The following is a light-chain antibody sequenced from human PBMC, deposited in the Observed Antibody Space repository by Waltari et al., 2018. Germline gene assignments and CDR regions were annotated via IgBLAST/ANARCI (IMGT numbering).Light chain of an antibody. CDR2: DVS. CDR1: SSDVGESHY. J-gene: IGLJ3*02. CDR3: NSYTGSATLV. V-gene: IGLV2-14*03. Sequence: QSALTQPASVSGSPGPSITIPCTGTSSDVGESHYVPWYQQHPGKAPKLMIYDVSNRPSGVSDRFSGSKSGNTASLTISGLQGEDEADYYCNSYTGSATLVFGGGTKLTVL.